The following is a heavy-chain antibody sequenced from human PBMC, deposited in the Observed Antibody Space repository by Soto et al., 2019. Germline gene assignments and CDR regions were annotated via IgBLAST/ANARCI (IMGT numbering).Heavy chain of an antibody. D-gene: IGHD2-2*01. Sequence: SETLSLTCAVYGGSFSGYYWSWIRQPPGKGLEWIGEINHSGSTNYNPSLKSRVSFSVDTSKNQFSLKLTSVTAADTAVYYCARYYCSSDTCYYFEYWGQGALVTVSS. J-gene: IGHJ4*02. V-gene: IGHV4-34*01. CDR2: INHSGST. CDR3: ARYYCSSDTCYYFEY. CDR1: GGSFSGYY.